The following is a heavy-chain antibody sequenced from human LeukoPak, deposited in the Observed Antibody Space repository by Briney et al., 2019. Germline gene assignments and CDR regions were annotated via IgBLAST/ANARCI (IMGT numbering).Heavy chain of an antibody. Sequence: SETLSLTCAVYGGSFSGYYWSWIRQPPGKGLELIGEINHSGSTNYNPSLKSRVTISVDTSKNQFSLKLSSVTAADTAVYYCVRGPRLWFGELSKYYFDYWGQGTLVTVSS. CDR1: GGSFSGYY. V-gene: IGHV4-34*01. J-gene: IGHJ4*02. D-gene: IGHD3-10*01. CDR2: INHSGST. CDR3: VRGPRLWFGELSKYYFDY.